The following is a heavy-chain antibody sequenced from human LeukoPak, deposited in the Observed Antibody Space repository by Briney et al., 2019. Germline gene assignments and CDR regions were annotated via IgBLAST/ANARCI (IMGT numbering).Heavy chain of an antibody. D-gene: IGHD3-22*01. J-gene: IGHJ6*02. CDR1: GFTFRSYW. Sequence: GGSLRLSCATSGFTFRSYWMSWVRQAPGKGLEWVANIKQDGSEKYYVDSVKGRFTISRDNAKNSLYLQMSSLRAEDTAVYYCARSIGYYYTMDVWGQGTTVTVSS. CDR2: IKQDGSEK. CDR3: ARSIGYYYTMDV. V-gene: IGHV3-7*03.